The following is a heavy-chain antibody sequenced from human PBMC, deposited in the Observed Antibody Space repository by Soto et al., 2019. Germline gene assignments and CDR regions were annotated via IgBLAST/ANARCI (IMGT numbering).Heavy chain of an antibody. CDR2: IKSKTDGGTT. D-gene: IGHD6-19*01. V-gene: IGHV3-15*01. Sequence: GGSLRLSCAASGFTFSNAWMSWVRQAPGKGLEWVGRIKSKTDGGTTDYAAPVKGRFTISRDDSKNTRYLQMNSLKTEDTAVYYCTTVVAVAGTQTYYYYYMDVWGKGTTVTVSS. CDR3: TTVVAVAGTQTYYYYYMDV. J-gene: IGHJ6*03. CDR1: GFTFSNAW.